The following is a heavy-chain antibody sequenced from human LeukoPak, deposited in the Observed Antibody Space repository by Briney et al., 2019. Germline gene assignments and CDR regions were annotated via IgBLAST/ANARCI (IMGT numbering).Heavy chain of an antibody. CDR1: GYTFTSYY. V-gene: IGHV1-46*01. Sequence: GASVKVSCKASGYTFTSYYMHWVRQAPGQGLEGMGIINPSGGSTSYAQKFQGRVTMTRDMSTSTVYMELSSLRSEDTAVYYCAREVLLWFGELNAQFDYWGQGTLVTVSS. D-gene: IGHD3-10*01. CDR3: AREVLLWFGELNAQFDY. CDR2: INPSGGST. J-gene: IGHJ4*02.